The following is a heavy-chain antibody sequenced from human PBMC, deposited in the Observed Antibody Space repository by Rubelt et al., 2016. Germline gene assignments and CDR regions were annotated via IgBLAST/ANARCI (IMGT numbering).Heavy chain of an antibody. Sequence: AMHWVRQAPGKGLEYVSAISSNGGSTYYADSVKGRFTISRHNSKNTLYLQMNSLRAEDTAVYYCARDWGYSGYDRYYYYGMDVWGQGTTVTVSS. J-gene: IGHJ6*02. CDR3: ARDWGYSGYDRYYYYGMDV. CDR2: ISSNGGST. CDR1: A. V-gene: IGHV3-64*04. D-gene: IGHD5-12*01.